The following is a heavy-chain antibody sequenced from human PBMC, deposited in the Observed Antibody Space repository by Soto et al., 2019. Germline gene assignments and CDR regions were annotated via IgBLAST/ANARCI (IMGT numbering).Heavy chain of an antibody. CDR1: GYTFTGHY. J-gene: IGHJ6*02. CDR2: INPNSGGI. CDR3: ARDPGHLNYYGMDI. Sequence: ASVKVSCKASGYTFTGHYIHWVRQAPGQGLEWMGWINPNSGGIKYAQKFQGRVTLTSDTSISTAYMDVSKLRSDDTAVYYCARDPGHLNYYGMDIWGQGTTVTVSS. V-gene: IGHV1-2*02.